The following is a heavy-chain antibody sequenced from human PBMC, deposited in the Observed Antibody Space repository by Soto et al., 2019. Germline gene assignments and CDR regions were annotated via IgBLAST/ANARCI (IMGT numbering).Heavy chain of an antibody. CDR2: ISYGGSKK. D-gene: IGHD2-21*01. V-gene: IGHV3-30-3*01. CDR1: GFTFSSYA. J-gene: IGHJ4*02. Sequence: QVQLVESGGGVVQPGRSLRLSCAASGFTFSSYAMHWVRQAPGKGLEWVAVISYGGSKKYYADSVKSRFTISRDNSKNTVYLEMNSLRAEETAVYYGELVVIGISFHYWGQRALVTVSS. CDR3: ELVVIGISFHY.